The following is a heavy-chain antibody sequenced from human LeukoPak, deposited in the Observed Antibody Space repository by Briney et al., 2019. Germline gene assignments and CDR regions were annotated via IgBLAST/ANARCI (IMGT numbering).Heavy chain of an antibody. CDR3: TTGGSVIVAGTRAFDI. V-gene: IGHV3-15*07. D-gene: IGHD5-12*01. Sequence: GGSLRLSCAASGFTFSYTWMNWVRQAPGKGLEWVGRIKSEIDGGATDYAAPVQGRFTISRDDSQATLYLQMSSLKTEDTAVYYCTTGGSVIVAGTRAFDIWGQGTMVTASS. J-gene: IGHJ3*02. CDR2: IKSEIDGGAT. CDR1: GFTFSYTW.